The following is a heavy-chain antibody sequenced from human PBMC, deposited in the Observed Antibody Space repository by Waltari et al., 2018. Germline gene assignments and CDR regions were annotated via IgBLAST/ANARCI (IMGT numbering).Heavy chain of an antibody. Sequence: EVRLVESGGGSVQPGGSLRLSCAASGFTFSSYFMYWVRQVPGKGLVWVSRITREGTYATYADFAKGRFTISRDNAKDTLYLHMVSLRVDDTAVYYCARGPNEAPGLGDYWGQGTLVTVSS. J-gene: IGHJ4*02. V-gene: IGHV3-74*03. CDR3: ARGPNEAPGLGDY. D-gene: IGHD2-8*01. CDR2: ITREGTYA. CDR1: GFTFSSYF.